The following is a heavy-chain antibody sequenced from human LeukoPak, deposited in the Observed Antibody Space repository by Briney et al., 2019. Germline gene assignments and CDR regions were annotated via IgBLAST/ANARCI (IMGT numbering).Heavy chain of an antibody. Sequence: AASVKVSCKASGYTFTSYGISWVRQAPGQGLEWMGWISAYNGHSNYAQKLQGRVTMTTDTSTNTTYMELRTLRPDDTAVYYCARGSPYYYYYYMDVWGKGTTVTVSS. V-gene: IGHV1-18*01. CDR2: ISAYNGHS. CDR3: ARGSPYYYYYYMDV. J-gene: IGHJ6*03. D-gene: IGHD3-10*01. CDR1: GYTFTSYG.